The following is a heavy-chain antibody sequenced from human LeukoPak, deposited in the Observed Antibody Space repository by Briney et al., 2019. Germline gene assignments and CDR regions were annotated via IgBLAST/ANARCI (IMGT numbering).Heavy chain of an antibody. J-gene: IGHJ6*03. V-gene: IGHV4-61*02. Sequence: PSETLSLTCTVSGGSISSGSYYWSWIRQPAGKGLEWIGRIYTSGSTNYNPSLKSRVTISVDTSKNQFSLKLSSVTAADTAVYYCARATVGATPGYYYYMDVWGKGTTVTVSS. D-gene: IGHD1-26*01. CDR2: IYTSGST. CDR1: GGSISSGSYY. CDR3: ARATVGATPGYYYYMDV.